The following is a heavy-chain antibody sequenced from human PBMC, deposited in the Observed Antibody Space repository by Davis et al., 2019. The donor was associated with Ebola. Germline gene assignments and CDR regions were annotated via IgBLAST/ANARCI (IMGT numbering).Heavy chain of an antibody. CDR3: ARYSREYYYGSGSYSNWFDP. D-gene: IGHD3-10*01. CDR1: GGSLSSSNYY. V-gene: IGHV4-39*07. CDR2: IYYSGST. J-gene: IGHJ5*02. Sequence: MPSETLSLTCTVSGGSLSSSNYYWGWIRQPPGKGLEWIGSIYYSGSTNYNPSLMSRVTMSQDTSKNQFSLKLSSVTAADTAMYYCARYSREYYYGSGSYSNWFDPWGQGTLVTVSS.